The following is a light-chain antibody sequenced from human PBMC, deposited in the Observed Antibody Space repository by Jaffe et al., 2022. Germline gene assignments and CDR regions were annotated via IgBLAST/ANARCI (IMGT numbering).Light chain of an antibody. CDR2: AAS. J-gene: IGKJ1*01. CDR3: QQSYSTPRGVT. V-gene: IGKV1-39*01. Sequence: DIQMTQSPSSLSASVGDRVTITCRASQSISSYLNWYQQKPGKAPKLLIYAASSLQSGVPSRFSGSGSGTDFTLTISSLQPEDFATYYCQQSYSTPRGVTFGQGTKVEIK. CDR1: QSISSY.